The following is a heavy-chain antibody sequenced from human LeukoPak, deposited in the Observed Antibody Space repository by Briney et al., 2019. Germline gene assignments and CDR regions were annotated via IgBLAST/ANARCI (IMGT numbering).Heavy chain of an antibody. V-gene: IGHV4-34*01. CDR3: ARGSRWLVRWYFDL. CDR1: GGSFSGYY. CDR2: INHSGST. J-gene: IGHJ2*01. Sequence: SETLSLTCAVHGGSFSGYYWSWIRQPPGKGLEWIGEINHSGSTNYNPSLKSRVTISVDTSKNQFSLKLSSVTAADTAVYYCARGSRWLVRWYFDLWGRGTLVTVSS. D-gene: IGHD6-19*01.